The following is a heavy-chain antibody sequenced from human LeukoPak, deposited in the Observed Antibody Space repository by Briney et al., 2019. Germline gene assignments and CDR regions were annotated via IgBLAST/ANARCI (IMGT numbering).Heavy chain of an antibody. J-gene: IGHJ5*02. CDR1: GFTFSSYS. D-gene: IGHD3-10*01. CDR2: ISSSSSYI. CDR3: ARDRRMVRGVIITMSWFDP. Sequence: GGSLRLSCAAYGFTFSSYSINWVRQAPGKGLEWVSSISSSSSYIYYADSVKGRFTISRDNAKNSLYLQMNSLRAEDTAVYYCARDRRMVRGVIITMSWFDPWGQGTLVTVSS. V-gene: IGHV3-21*01.